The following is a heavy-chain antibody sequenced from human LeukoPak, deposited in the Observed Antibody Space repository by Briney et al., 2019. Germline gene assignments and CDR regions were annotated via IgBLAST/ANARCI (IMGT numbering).Heavy chain of an antibody. Sequence: PGRSLRLSCAASGFSLYDYAMHWVRKPPGKGLEWVSGISWNSGSIGYADSVKGRFTISRDNAKNSLYLQMNSLRAEDTAFYYCAKPPEGQWLAPYYFDYWGQGALVTVSS. D-gene: IGHD6-19*01. CDR3: AKPPEGQWLAPYYFDY. CDR2: ISWNSGSI. J-gene: IGHJ4*02. CDR1: GFSLYDYA. V-gene: IGHV3-9*01.